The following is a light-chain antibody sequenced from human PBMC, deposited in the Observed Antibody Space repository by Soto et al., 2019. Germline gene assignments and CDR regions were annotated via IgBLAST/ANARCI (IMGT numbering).Light chain of an antibody. V-gene: IGKV3-15*01. J-gene: IGKJ4*01. CDR1: QRVSND. CDR3: QQYNNWPLT. Sequence: EIVMTQSPATLSVSPGERATLSCRASQRVSNDFAWYQQKPGQAPRLLIYGASTRATGVPARFSGSGSGTESTLTISSLQSEDFAVYFCQQYNNWPLTFGGGTKVDIK. CDR2: GAS.